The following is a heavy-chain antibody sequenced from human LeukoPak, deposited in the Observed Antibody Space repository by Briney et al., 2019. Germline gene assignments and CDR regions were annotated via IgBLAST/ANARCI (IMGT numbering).Heavy chain of an antibody. CDR3: ARNGDYDY. J-gene: IGHJ4*02. CDR1: GFTVSSNY. Sequence: PGGSLRLSCAASGFTVSSNYMSWVRQAPGKGLEWVSAINSGGTYYADSVKGRFSISRDNSKNTLYLQMSSLRAEDTAVYYCARNGDYDYWGQGTLVTVSS. V-gene: IGHV3-53*01. D-gene: IGHD4-17*01. CDR2: INSGGT.